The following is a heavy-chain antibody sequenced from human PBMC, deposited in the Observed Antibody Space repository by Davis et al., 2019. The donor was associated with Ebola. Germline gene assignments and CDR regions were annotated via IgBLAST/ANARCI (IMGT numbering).Heavy chain of an antibody. CDR1: GFTFSSYE. J-gene: IGHJ6*02. Sequence: PGGSLRLSCAASGFTFSSYEMNWVRQAPGKGLEWVSYISSSGSTIYYADSVKGRFTISRDNAKTSLYLQMNSLRAEDTAVYYCARDSGSYLYYYYYGMDVWGQGTTVTVSS. CDR2: ISSSGSTI. D-gene: IGHD1-26*01. V-gene: IGHV3-48*03. CDR3: ARDSGSYLYYYYYGMDV.